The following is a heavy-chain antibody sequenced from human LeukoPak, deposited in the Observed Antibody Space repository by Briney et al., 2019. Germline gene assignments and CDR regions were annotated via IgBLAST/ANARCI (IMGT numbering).Heavy chain of an antibody. CDR2: INHSGST. Sequence: SETLSLTCAVYGGSFSGYYWSWIRQPPGKGLEWIGEINHSGSTNYNPSLKSRVTISVDTSKNQFSLKLSSVTAADTAVYYCARSVGYRKSAFDIWGQGTMVTVSS. V-gene: IGHV4-34*01. CDR1: GGSFSGYY. D-gene: IGHD6-13*01. J-gene: IGHJ3*02. CDR3: ARSVGYRKSAFDI.